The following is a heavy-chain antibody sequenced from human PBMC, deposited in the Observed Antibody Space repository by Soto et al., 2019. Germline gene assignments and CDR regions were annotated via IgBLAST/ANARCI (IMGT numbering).Heavy chain of an antibody. D-gene: IGHD2-15*01. V-gene: IGHV4-39*01. CDR3: ARKLKDCSGRSCNFDY. Sequence: SEALSPTGTFSCGSVISSSYYWGWFRQSPGAGLERICTMYWNVNAYYDPALKSRITIAIFTYKNQFSIQLPSSPAAGTAVLYCARKLKDCSGRSCNFDYWGPGTMVTVSS. CDR1: CGSVISSSYY. J-gene: IGHJ4*02. CDR2: MYWNVNA.